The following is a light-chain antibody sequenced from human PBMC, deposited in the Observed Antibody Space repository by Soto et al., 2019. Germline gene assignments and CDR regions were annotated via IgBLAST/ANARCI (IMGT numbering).Light chain of an antibody. CDR3: SLYTNKDTRL. CDR1: SSDVGGYDH. CDR2: DVT. Sequence: QSALTQPASVSGSPGQSITISCTGTSSDVGGYDHVSWYQQHPGKAPKLIIYDVTVRPSGISRRFSGSKSDNTASLAVSGLQPEDEADYYCSLYTNKDTRLFGGGTQLTVL. V-gene: IGLV2-14*03. J-gene: IGLJ3*02.